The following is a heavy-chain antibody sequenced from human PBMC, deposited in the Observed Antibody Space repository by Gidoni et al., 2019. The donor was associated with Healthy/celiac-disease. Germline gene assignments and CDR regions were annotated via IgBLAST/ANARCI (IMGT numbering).Heavy chain of an antibody. CDR1: GGSISSSSYY. CDR3: ARHVVGAPPLNY. J-gene: IGHJ4*02. CDR2: IYYSGST. V-gene: IGHV4-39*01. Sequence: QLQLQESGPGLVKPSETLSLTCTVSGGSISSSSYYWGWIRQPPGKGLEWIGSIYYSGSTYYNPSLKSRVTISVDTSKNQFSLKLSSVTAADTAVYYCARHVVGAPPLNYWGQGTLVTVSS. D-gene: IGHD2-2*01.